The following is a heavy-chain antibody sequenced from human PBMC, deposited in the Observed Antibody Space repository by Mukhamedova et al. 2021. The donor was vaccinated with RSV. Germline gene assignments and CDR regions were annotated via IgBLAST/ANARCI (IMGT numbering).Heavy chain of an antibody. CDR3: SRSKXXXWCGSYSYYYVMDV. Sequence: VRQAPGKGLEWVANINQDGSEKXSVDSVKVRFTISRDNAKNSLYIQMNSLRVEDTAVFYCSRSKXXXWCGSYSYYYVMDVWGQGT. J-gene: IGHJ6*02. D-gene: IGHD3-3*01. CDR2: INQDGSEK. V-gene: IGHV3-7*03.